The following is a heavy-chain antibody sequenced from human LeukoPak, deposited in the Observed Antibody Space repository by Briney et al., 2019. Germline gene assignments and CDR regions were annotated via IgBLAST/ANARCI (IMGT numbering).Heavy chain of an antibody. J-gene: IGHJ5*02. V-gene: IGHV5-51*01. CDR1: GYSFTSYW. CDR3: SRQSNQLYSDSSGSSYNWFDP. Sequence: GESLKISCKGSGYSFTSYWIGWVRQMPGKGLEWMGIIYPGDSDTRYSPSFQGQVTISADKSISTAYLQWSSLKASDTAMYYCSRQSNQLYSDSSGSSYNWFDPWGQGTLVTVSS. D-gene: IGHD3-22*01. CDR2: IYPGDSDT.